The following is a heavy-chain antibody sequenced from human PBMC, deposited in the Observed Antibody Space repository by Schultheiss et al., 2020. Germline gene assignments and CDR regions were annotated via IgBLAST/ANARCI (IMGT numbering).Heavy chain of an antibody. CDR1: GASMRAHF. Sequence: SATLSLTCTVSGASMRAHFWSWIRQPPGKGLEWIGSIYYSGSTYYNPSLKSRVTISVDTSKNQFSLKLSSVTAADTAVYYCARDRNYYFDYWGQGTLVTVSS. D-gene: IGHD5-24*01. V-gene: IGHV4-59*05. J-gene: IGHJ4*02. CDR2: IYYSGST. CDR3: ARDRNYYFDY.